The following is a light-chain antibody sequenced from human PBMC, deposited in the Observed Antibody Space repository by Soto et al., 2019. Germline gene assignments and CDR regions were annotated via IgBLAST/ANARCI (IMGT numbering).Light chain of an antibody. J-gene: IGKJ4*01. CDR3: QQTYSTPLT. Sequence: DIQMTQSPSSLSASVGDRVTITCRASQNIDSYLNWYQQRPGKAPKLLIHDASSLQSGVPSRFSGSGSGTDFALTINSLQPEDFATIYCQQTYSTPLTFGGGTKVDIK. CDR2: DAS. CDR1: QNIDSY. V-gene: IGKV1-39*01.